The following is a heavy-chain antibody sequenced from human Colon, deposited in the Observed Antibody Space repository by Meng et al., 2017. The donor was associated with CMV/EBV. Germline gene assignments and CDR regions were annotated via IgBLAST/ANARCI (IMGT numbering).Heavy chain of an antibody. D-gene: IGHD2-15*01. CDR2: ISAYNGNT. J-gene: IGHJ4*02. CDR1: GGTFSSYT. CDR3: ASGEELLRPDY. V-gene: IGHV1-18*01. Sequence: ASAKVSCKASGGTFSSYTISWVRQAPGQGLEWMGWISAYNGNTNYAQKLQGRVTMTTDTSTSTAYMELRSLRSDDTAVYYCASGEELLRPDYWGQGTLVTVSS.